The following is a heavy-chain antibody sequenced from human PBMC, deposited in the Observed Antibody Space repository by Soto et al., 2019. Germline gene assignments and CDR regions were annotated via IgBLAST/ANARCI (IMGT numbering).Heavy chain of an antibody. CDR2: ISSSSSYI. J-gene: IGHJ6*02. D-gene: IGHD3-3*01. Sequence: PGGSLRLSCAASGFTFSSYSMNWDRQAPGKGLEWVSSISSSSSYIYYADSVKGRFTISRDNAKNSLYLQMNSLRAEDTAVYYCARVFITRYYDFWSGYHAPYGMDVWGQGTTVTVSS. V-gene: IGHV3-21*01. CDR3: ARVFITRYYDFWSGYHAPYGMDV. CDR1: GFTFSSYS.